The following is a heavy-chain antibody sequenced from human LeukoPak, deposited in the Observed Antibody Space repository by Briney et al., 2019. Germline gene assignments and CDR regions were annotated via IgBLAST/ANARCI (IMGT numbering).Heavy chain of an antibody. CDR1: GGSFSGYY. Sequence: PSETLSLTCAVYGGSFSGYYWSWIRQPPGKGLEWIGEINHSGSTNYNPSLKSRVTIPVDTSKNQFSLKLSSVTAADTAVYYCARVNSSGYYPYYFDYWGQGTLVTVSS. CDR3: ARVNSSGYYPYYFDY. CDR2: INHSGST. J-gene: IGHJ4*02. V-gene: IGHV4-34*01. D-gene: IGHD3-22*01.